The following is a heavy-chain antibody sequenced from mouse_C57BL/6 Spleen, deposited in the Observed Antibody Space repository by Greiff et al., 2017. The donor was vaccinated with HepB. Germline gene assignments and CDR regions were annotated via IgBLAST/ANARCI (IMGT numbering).Heavy chain of an antibody. CDR1: GFTFSDYG. CDR3: ARPLGSPYYAMDY. Sequence: EVKLMESGGGLVKPGGSLKLSCAASGFTFSDYGMHWVRQAPEKGLEWVAYISSGSSTIYYADTVKGRFTISRDNAKNTRFLQMTSLRSEDTAMYYCARPLGSPYYAMDYWGQGTSVTVSS. D-gene: IGHD4-1*01. J-gene: IGHJ4*01. V-gene: IGHV5-17*01. CDR2: ISSGSSTI.